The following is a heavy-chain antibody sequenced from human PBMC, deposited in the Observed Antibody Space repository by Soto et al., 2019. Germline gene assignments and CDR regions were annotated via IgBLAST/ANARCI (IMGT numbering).Heavy chain of an antibody. J-gene: IGHJ4*02. V-gene: IGHV4-59*01. CDR3: ARGRGYYDFWSGYYLLDY. CDR1: GGSISSYY. CDR2: IYYSGST. D-gene: IGHD3-3*01. Sequence: HVQLQESGPGLVKPSETLSLTCTVSGGSISSYYWSWIRQPPGKGLEWIGYIYYSGSTNYNPSLKSRVTISVDTSKNQFSLKLSSVSAADTAVYYCARGRGYYDFWSGYYLLDYWGQGTLVTVSS.